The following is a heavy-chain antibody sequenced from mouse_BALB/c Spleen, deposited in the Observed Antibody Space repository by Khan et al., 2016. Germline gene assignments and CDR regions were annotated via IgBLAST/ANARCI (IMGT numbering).Heavy chain of an antibody. J-gene: IGHJ2*01. CDR2: IHYSGST. V-gene: IGHV3-1*02. Sequence: QLQESGPDLVKPSQSLSLTCTVTGYSIPSHYSWHWIRHFPGNKLEWMGYIHYSGSTNYNPSLKSRISITRDTSKNQFFLQLNSVTTEDTATXYCATSTSGYCYYFDYWGQGTTLTVSS. D-gene: IGHD3-1*01. CDR3: ATSTSGYCYYFDY. CDR1: GYSIPSHYS.